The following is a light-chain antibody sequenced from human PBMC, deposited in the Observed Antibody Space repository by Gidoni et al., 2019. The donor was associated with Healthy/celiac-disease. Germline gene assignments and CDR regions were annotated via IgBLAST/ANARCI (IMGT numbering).Light chain of an antibody. V-gene: IGKV2-28*01. CDR3: MQALQTWT. CDR2: VGS. Sequence: MVLTQSTLSLPVTPVEPAAIPCRSSQSLLHSNGYNFLYWYLQKQGQSPQLLISVGSHRASVVADRFSGSGSGTDFTLKSSRVEAEDVGVYYCMQALQTWTFGQGTKVEIK. J-gene: IGKJ1*01. CDR1: QSLLHSNGYNF.